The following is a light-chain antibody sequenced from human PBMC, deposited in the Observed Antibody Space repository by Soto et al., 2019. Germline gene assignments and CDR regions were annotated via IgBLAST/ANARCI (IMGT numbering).Light chain of an antibody. CDR2: GNI. CDR3: QSYDNSLSGSGV. J-gene: IGLJ3*02. V-gene: IGLV1-40*01. CDR1: SSNIGAGYD. Sequence: QPVLTQPPSVSGAPGQRVTISCTGSSSNIGAGYDVHWYQQLPGTAPKLLIYGNINRPSGVPDRFSGSKSGTSASLAITGLQAEDDADYYCQSYDNSLSGSGVFGGGTKLTVL.